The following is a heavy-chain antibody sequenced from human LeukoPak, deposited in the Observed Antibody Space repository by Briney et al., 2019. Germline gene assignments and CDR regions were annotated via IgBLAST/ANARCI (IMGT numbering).Heavy chain of an antibody. V-gene: IGHV3-30-3*01. CDR1: GFTFSSYA. Sequence: GGSLRLSCAASGFTFSSYAMHWVRQAPGKGLEWVAVISYDGSNKYYADSVKGRFTISRDNSKNTLYLQMNSLRAEDTAVYYCARQPLIVLMVYDPFDYWGQGTLVTVSS. CDR3: ARQPLIVLMVYDPFDY. D-gene: IGHD2-8*01. CDR2: ISYDGSNK. J-gene: IGHJ4*02.